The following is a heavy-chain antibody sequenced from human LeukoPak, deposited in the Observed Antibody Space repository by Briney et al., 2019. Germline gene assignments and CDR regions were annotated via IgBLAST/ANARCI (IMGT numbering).Heavy chain of an antibody. J-gene: IGHJ5*01. V-gene: IGHV6-1*01. Sequence: SQTLSLTCAISGDSVSSTRAAWNWIRQAPSRGLEWLVRTYYRTRWYIDYAVSVKGRINIKADTSKNHFSLQLTSVTPDDTAVYFCAGVNWGWFDSWGQGTLVTVS. CDR2: TYYRTRWYI. D-gene: IGHD3-16*01. CDR1: GDSVSSTRAA. CDR3: AGVNWGWFDS.